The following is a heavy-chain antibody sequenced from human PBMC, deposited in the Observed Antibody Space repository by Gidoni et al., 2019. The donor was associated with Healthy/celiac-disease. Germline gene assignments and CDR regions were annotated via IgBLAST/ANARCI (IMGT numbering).Heavy chain of an antibody. V-gene: IGHV3-7*01. CDR1: GFPFSSYC. CDR3: ARVGDIVVVPAAIDFGY. CDR2: IKQDGSEK. Sequence: EVQLVAYGGGLVQLGGSLRLSCAASGFPFSSYCMSWVRQARGKGLEWVTNIKQDGSEKYYVDAGKGRFTISRDNAKNSLYLQMNSLRAEDTAVYYWARVGDIVVVPAAIDFGYWGQGTLVTVSS. J-gene: IGHJ4*02. D-gene: IGHD2-2*01.